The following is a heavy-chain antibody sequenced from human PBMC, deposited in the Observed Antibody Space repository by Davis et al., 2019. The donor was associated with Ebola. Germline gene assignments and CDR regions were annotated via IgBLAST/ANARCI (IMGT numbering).Heavy chain of an antibody. V-gene: IGHV3-21*01. CDR3: ARHRYSSSWYSITNWFDP. J-gene: IGHJ5*02. CDR2: ISSSSSYI. D-gene: IGHD6-13*01. CDR1: GFTFSAYY. Sequence: GESLKISCATSGFTFSAYYMNWVRQAPGKGLEWVSSISSSSSYIYYADSVKGRFTISRDNAKNSLYLQMNSLRAEDTAVYYCARHRYSSSWYSITNWFDPWGQGTLVTVSS.